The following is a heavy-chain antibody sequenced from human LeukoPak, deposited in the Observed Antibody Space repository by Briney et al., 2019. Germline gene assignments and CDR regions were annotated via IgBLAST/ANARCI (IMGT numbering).Heavy chain of an antibody. J-gene: IGHJ4*02. CDR1: GYTFTSYD. V-gene: IGHV1-8*01. D-gene: IGHD6-13*01. CDR2: MNPNSGNT. Sequence: ASVKVSCKASGYTFTSYDINWVRQATGQGLEWMGWMNPNSGNTGYAQKFQGRVTMTRNTSISTAYMELSSLRSEDTAVYYCARGRFAGYSSSWYLNYWGQGTLVTVYS. CDR3: ARGRFAGYSSSWYLNY.